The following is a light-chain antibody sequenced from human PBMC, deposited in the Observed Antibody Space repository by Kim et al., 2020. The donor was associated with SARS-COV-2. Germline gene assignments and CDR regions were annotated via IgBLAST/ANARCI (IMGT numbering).Light chain of an antibody. CDR1: HNVDIS. CDR2: DAA. J-gene: IGKJ4*01. CDR3: QQRGNWPPALT. V-gene: IGKV3-11*01. Sequence: PGERAPRSCRASHNVDISLAWYQQTPVQSPRLLIYDAAIRAACVPDRFSASGSGTDFTLTIDSLAPEDFAIYYCQQRGNWPPALTFGGGTKVDIK.